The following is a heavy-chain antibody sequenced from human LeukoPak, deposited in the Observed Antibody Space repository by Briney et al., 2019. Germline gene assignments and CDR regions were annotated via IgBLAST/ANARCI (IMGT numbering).Heavy chain of an antibody. V-gene: IGHV4-34*01. CDR1: GGSFSGYY. D-gene: IGHD1-26*01. Sequence: PSETLSLTCAVYGGSFSGYYWSWIRQPPGKGLEWIGEINHSGSTNYNPSLESRVTISVDTSKNQFSLKLSSVTAADTAVYYCARAPRRGSPLGLDYWGQGTLVTVSS. CDR2: INHSGST. CDR3: ARAPRRGSPLGLDY. J-gene: IGHJ4*02.